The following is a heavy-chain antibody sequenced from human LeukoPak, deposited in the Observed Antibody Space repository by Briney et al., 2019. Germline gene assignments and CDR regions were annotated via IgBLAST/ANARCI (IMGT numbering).Heavy chain of an antibody. CDR1: GFTFSDYY. CDR2: ISSSGSTI. J-gene: IGHJ4*02. Sequence: GGSLRLSCAASGFTFSDYYMSWIRQAPGEGREWVSYISSSGSTIYYADSVKGRFTTSRDNAKNSLYLQMNSLRAEDTAVYYCARIRAYDFWSGYSVIFDYWGQGTLVTVSS. D-gene: IGHD3-3*01. V-gene: IGHV3-11*04. CDR3: ARIRAYDFWSGYSVIFDY.